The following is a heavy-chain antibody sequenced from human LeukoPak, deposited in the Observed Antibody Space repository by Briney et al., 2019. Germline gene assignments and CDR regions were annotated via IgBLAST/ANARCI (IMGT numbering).Heavy chain of an antibody. J-gene: IGHJ3*02. CDR3: ARFPSHYYDSSI. V-gene: IGHV1-69*13. CDR2: IIPIFGTA. D-gene: IGHD3-22*01. CDR1: GGTFSSYA. Sequence: SLKVSCKASGGTFSSYAISWVRQAPGQGLEWLGGIIPIFGTANYAQKFQGRVTITADESTSTAYMELSSLRSEDTAVYYCARFPSHYYDSSIWGQGTMVTVSS.